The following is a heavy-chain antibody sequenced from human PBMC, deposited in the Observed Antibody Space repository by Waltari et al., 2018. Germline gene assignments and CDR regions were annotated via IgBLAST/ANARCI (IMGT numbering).Heavy chain of an antibody. CDR3: TRGLFGRSWTPYY. CDR1: GASVSAYY. J-gene: IGHJ4*02. D-gene: IGHD3-10*01. V-gene: IGHV4-59*02. CDR2: IYDRGAT. Sequence: QVQLQESGPGLVRPSETLSPTCTVSGASVSAYYWNWIRLPPGKGLEWIGTIYDRGATYYNPSLKSRLTMLMDTSKNQFSLILESVTAADRGLYYCTRGLFGRSWTPYYWGQGTLVTVSS.